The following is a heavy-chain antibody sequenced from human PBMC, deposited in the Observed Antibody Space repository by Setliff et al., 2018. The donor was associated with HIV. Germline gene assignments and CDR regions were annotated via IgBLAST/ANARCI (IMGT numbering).Heavy chain of an antibody. V-gene: IGHV4-4*07. D-gene: IGHD3-16*01. CDR2: TFTSGIP. J-gene: IGHJ4*02. CDR1: GGSMSSYY. CDR3: AREPKGGDDRALDY. Sequence: SETLSLTCTVSGGSMSSYYWSWIRQPAGKGLEWIGRTFTSGIPNYSPSLTSRVTISVHTSKNQFPLNLTSVTAADTAVYYCAREPKGGDDRALDYWGQGTLVTVSS.